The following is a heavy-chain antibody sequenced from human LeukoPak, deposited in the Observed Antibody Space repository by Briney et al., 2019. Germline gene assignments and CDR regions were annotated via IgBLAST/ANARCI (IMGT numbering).Heavy chain of an antibody. V-gene: IGHV1-2*02. J-gene: IGHJ3*02. CDR2: INPNSGGT. CDR3: ARGQQNGYCTNGVCYRGAFDI. Sequence: GASVKVSCKASGYSFTAYYIHWVRQAPGQGLEWMGWINPNSGGTNYAQKFQGRVTMTRDTSISTAYMELSRLRSDDTAVYYCARGQQNGYCTNGVCYRGAFDIWGQGTMVTVSS. CDR1: GYSFTAYY. D-gene: IGHD2-8*01.